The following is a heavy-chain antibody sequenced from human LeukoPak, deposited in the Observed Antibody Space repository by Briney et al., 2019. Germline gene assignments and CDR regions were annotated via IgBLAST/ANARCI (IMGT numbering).Heavy chain of an antibody. Sequence: GGSLRLSCAASGFTFSSYEMNWVRQAPGKGLEWVSFISTSGSTKYYADSVKGRFTISRDNAKNSLYLQMNSLRAEDTAVYYCARDAGSYYYYYMDVWGKGTTVTVSS. D-gene: IGHD5-12*01. V-gene: IGHV3-48*03. CDR3: ARDAGSYYYYYMDV. CDR2: ISTSGSTK. J-gene: IGHJ6*03. CDR1: GFTFSSYE.